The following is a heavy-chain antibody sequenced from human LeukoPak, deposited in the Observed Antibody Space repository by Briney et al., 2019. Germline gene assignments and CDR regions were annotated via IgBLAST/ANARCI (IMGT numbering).Heavy chain of an antibody. J-gene: IGHJ4*02. D-gene: IGHD3-3*01. CDR1: GGSISSYY. Sequence: NPSETLSLTCTVSGGSISSYYWSWIRQPAGKGLEWIGRIYTSGSTNYNPSLKSRVTMSVDTSKNQFSLKLSSVTAADTAVYYCAGDIAYYDFWSGGKTYYFDYWGQGTLVTVSS. CDR2: IYTSGST. CDR3: AGDIAYYDFWSGGKTYYFDY. V-gene: IGHV4-4*07.